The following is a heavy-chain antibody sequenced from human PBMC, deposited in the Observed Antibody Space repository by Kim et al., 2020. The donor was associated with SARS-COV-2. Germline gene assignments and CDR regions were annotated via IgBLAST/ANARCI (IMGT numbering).Heavy chain of an antibody. CDR2: IYSGDTT. D-gene: IGHD3-10*01. CDR3: AREGGYGSGSDFRPANAFHA. J-gene: IGHJ3*01. Sequence: GGSLRLSCAASGFTVSSNPMSWVRQAPGKGLEWVSIIYSGDTTYYADSVEGRFTISRDNSKNALNLQMNSLRPEDTAMYYCAREGGYGSGSDFRPANAFHAWSQGTMVTVSS. V-gene: IGHV3-66*02. CDR1: GFTVSSNP.